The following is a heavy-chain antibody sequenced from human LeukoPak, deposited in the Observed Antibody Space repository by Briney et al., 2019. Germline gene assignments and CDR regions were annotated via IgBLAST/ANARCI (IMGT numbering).Heavy chain of an antibody. Sequence: GASVKVSCKASGGTFSSYAISWVRQAPGQGLEWMGGIIPIFGTANYAQKFQGRVTITADESTSTAYMELSSLRSEDTAVYYCAGTPGEYCSSTSCYRWFDPWGQGTLVTVSS. CDR3: AGTPGEYCSSTSCYRWFDP. CDR2: IIPIFGTA. V-gene: IGHV1-69*13. J-gene: IGHJ5*02. D-gene: IGHD2-2*01. CDR1: GGTFSSYA.